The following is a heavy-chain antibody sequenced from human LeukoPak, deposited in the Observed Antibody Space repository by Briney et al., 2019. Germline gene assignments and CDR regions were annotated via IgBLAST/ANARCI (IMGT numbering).Heavy chain of an antibody. V-gene: IGHV3-72*01. J-gene: IGHJ3*02. CDR2: ITNKPNTYT. CDR1: GFTFSDHY. CDR3: ARGKYYYGSGSYIDAFDI. Sequence: GGSLRLSCAASGFTFSDHYMDWLRQAPGKGLEWVGRITNKPNTYTNYAASVKGRFTISGDDSKNTLYLQMNSLKTEDTAVYYCARGKYYYGSGSYIDAFDIWGQGTMVTVSS. D-gene: IGHD3-10*01.